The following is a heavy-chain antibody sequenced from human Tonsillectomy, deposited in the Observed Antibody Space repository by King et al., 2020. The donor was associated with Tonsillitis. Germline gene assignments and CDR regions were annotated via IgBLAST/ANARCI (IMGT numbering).Heavy chain of an antibody. CDR1: GFTFSNYA. Sequence: VQLVESGGGLVQPGGSLRLSCAASGFTFSNYAMNWVRQAPGKGLEWVSTISGSADSTYYADSVKGRFTISRDNSKNTLYLQMNSLRAEDTAVYYCATASEAWGQGTLVTVS. V-gene: IGHV3-23*04. J-gene: IGHJ5*02. CDR2: ISGSADST. CDR3: ATASEA.